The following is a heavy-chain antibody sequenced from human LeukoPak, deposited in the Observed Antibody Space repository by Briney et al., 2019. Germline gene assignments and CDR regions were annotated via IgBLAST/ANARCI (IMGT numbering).Heavy chain of an antibody. Sequence: SETLSLTCAVYGGSFSGYYWSWIRQPPGKGLEWIGYIYHSGSTYYNPSLKSRVTISVDRSKNQFSLKLSSVTAADTAVYYCAAGYDGYYYGMDVWGQGTTVTVSS. J-gene: IGHJ6*02. CDR1: GGSFSGYY. CDR2: IYHSGST. V-gene: IGHV4-34*01. D-gene: IGHD5-12*01. CDR3: AAGYDGYYYGMDV.